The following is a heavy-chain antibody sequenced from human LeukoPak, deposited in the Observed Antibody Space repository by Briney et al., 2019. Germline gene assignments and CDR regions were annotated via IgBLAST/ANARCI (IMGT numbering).Heavy chain of an antibody. CDR2: IRSKAYGGTT. Sequence: KTGGSLRLSCTASGCTSGDYAMSWFRQAPGKGLEWVGFIRSKAYGGTTEYAASVKGRFTISRDDSKSIAYLQMNSLKTEDTAVYYCTRVKGGWPNYYFGYWGQGTLVTVSS. D-gene: IGHD6-19*01. CDR3: TRVKGGWPNYYFGY. J-gene: IGHJ4*02. V-gene: IGHV3-49*05. CDR1: GCTSGDYA.